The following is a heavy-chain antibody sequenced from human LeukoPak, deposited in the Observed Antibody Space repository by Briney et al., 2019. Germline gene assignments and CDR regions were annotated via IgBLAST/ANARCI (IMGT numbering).Heavy chain of an antibody. CDR2: ISGSGGST. CDR3: AKQGPGRTPRFVDY. V-gene: IGHV3-23*01. Sequence: PGGSLRLSCAASGFPFSSYGMSWVRQAPGKGLEWVSAISGSGGSTYYADSVKGRFTISRDNSKNTLYLQMNSLRAEDTAVYYCAKQGPGRTPRFVDYWGQGTLVTVSS. CDR1: GFPFSSYG. J-gene: IGHJ4*02. D-gene: IGHD2-15*01.